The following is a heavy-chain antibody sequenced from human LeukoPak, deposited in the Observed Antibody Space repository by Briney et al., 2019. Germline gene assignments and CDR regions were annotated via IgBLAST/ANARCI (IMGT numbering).Heavy chain of an antibody. CDR3: ARVEMATSDYFDY. CDR2: ISSSSSYI. D-gene: IGHD5-24*01. Sequence: GGSLRLSCAASGFTFSSYSMNWVRQEPGKGLEWVSSISSSSSYIYYADSVKGRFTISRDNAKNSLYLQMNSLRAEDTAVYYCARVEMATSDYFDYWGQGTLVTVSS. V-gene: IGHV3-21*01. CDR1: GFTFSSYS. J-gene: IGHJ4*02.